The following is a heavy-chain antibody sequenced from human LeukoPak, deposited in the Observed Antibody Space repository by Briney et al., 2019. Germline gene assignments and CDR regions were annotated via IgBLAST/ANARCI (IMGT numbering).Heavy chain of an antibody. CDR1: GGSFSGYY. J-gene: IGHJ4*02. D-gene: IGHD3-10*01. V-gene: IGHV4-34*01. Sequence: SETLSLTCAVYGGSFSGYYWSWIRQPPGKGLEWIGEIYHSGSTNYNPSLKSRVTISVDKSKNQFSLKLSSVTAADTAVYYCARLTTSITMVRGVIEGGFDYWGQGTLVTVSS. CDR2: IYHSGST. CDR3: ARLTTSITMVRGVIEGGFDY.